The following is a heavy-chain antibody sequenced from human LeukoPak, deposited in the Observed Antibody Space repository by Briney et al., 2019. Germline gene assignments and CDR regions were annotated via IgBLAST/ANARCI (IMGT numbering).Heavy chain of an antibody. CDR1: GGSISSSSYY. V-gene: IGHV4-39*07. CDR2: INHSGST. Sequence: SETLSLTCTVSGGSISSSSYYWGWIRQPPGKGLEWIGEINHSGSTNYNPSLKSRVTISVDTSKNQFSLKLSSVTAADTAVYYCARAPTWSPGYCFDYWGQGTLVTVSS. D-gene: IGHD2-15*01. J-gene: IGHJ4*02. CDR3: ARAPTWSPGYCFDY.